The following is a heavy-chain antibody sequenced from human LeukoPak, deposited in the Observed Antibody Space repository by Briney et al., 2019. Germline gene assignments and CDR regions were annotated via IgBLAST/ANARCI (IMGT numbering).Heavy chain of an antibody. CDR1: GFTFSSYS. D-gene: IGHD3-16*02. Sequence: PGGSLRLSCAASGFTFSSYSMNWVRQAPGKGLEWVSSISSSSSYIYYADSVKGRFTISRDNAKNSLYLQMNSLRAEDTAVYYCARDGGVIVTPMDYWGQGTLVTVSS. CDR2: ISSSSSYI. J-gene: IGHJ4*02. CDR3: ARDGGVIVTPMDY. V-gene: IGHV3-21*01.